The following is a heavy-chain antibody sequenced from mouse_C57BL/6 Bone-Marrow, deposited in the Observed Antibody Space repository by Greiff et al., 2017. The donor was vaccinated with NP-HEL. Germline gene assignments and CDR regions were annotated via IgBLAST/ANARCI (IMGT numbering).Heavy chain of an antibody. J-gene: IGHJ3*01. CDR2: IFPGSGST. CDR3: AREEVTTGFAY. V-gene: IGHV1-75*01. Sequence: QVHVKQSGPELVKPGASVKISCKASGYTFTDYYINWVKQRPGQGLEWIGWIFPGSGSTYYNEKFKGKATLTVDKSSSTAYMLLSSLTSEDSAVYFCAREEVTTGFAYWGQGTLVTVSA. D-gene: IGHD2-2*01. CDR1: GYTFTDYY.